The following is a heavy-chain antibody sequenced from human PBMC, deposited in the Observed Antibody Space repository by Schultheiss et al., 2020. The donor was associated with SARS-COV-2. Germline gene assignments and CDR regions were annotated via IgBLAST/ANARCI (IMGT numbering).Heavy chain of an antibody. V-gene: IGHV3-33*01. D-gene: IGHD3-3*01. CDR3: ATASGTHFDFWSGTPTGYYFDN. Sequence: GSLRLSCAASGFTFSSYGMHWVRQAPGKGLEWVAVIWYDGSNKYYADSVKGRFTISRDNSKNTLYLQMNSLRPEDTAIYYCATASGTHFDFWSGTPTGYYFDNWGQGTLVTVSS. CDR1: GFTFSSYG. CDR2: IWYDGSNK. J-gene: IGHJ4*02.